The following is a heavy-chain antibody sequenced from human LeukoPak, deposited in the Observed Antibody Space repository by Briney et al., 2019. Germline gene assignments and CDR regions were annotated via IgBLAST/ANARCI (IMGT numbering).Heavy chain of an antibody. CDR1: GGSFSGYY. CDR2: INHSGST. D-gene: IGHD3-10*01. V-gene: IGHV4-34*01. Sequence: SETLSLTCAVYGGSFSGYYWSWIRQPPGKGLEWIGEINHSGSTNYNPSLKSRVTISVDTSKNQFSLKLSSVTAADTAVYYCARHRYYYGSGSYIDYWGQGTLVTVSS. J-gene: IGHJ4*02. CDR3: ARHRYYYGSGSYIDY.